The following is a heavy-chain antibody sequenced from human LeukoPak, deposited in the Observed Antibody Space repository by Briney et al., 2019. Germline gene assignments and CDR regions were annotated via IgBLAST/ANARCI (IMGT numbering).Heavy chain of an antibody. J-gene: IGHJ6*02. Sequence: ETLSLTCAVYGGSFSGYYWSWIRQPPGKGLEWVSAISGSGGSTYYADSVKGRFTISRDNSKNTLYLQMNSLRAEDTAVYYCAKGGAFGNYGYYGMDVWGQGTTVTVSS. CDR1: GGSFSGYY. D-gene: IGHD2-15*01. CDR2: ISGSGGST. CDR3: AKGGAFGNYGYYGMDV. V-gene: IGHV3-23*01.